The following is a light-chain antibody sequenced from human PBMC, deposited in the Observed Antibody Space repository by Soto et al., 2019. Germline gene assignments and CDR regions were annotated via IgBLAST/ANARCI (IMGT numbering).Light chain of an antibody. J-gene: IGKJ2*01. CDR1: QSVSSY. V-gene: IGKV3-11*01. CDR2: DAS. CDR3: QQHNSWPYT. Sequence: EIVLTQSPATLSLSPGERASLSCRASQSVSSYLAWYQQKPGQAPRLLIYDASNRATGIPARFSGSGSGTDFTLTISSLEPEDFAVYYCQQHNSWPYTFGQGTKVEIK.